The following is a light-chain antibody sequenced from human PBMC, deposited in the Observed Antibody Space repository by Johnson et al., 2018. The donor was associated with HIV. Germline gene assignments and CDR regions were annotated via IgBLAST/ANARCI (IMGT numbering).Light chain of an antibody. J-gene: IGLJ1*01. Sequence: QSVLTQPPSVSAAPGQKVTISCSGSSSNIGNNYVSWYQQLPGTAPKLLIYENTKRPSGIPDRFSASKSGTSATLGITGLQTGDEADDYCGTWDSSLSAYVFGTGTKVTVL. CDR1: SSNIGNNY. V-gene: IGLV1-51*02. CDR3: GTWDSSLSAYV. CDR2: ENT.